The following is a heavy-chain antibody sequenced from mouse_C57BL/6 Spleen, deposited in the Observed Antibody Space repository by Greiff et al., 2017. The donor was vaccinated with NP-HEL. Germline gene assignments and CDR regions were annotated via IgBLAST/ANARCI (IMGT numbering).Heavy chain of an antibody. V-gene: IGHV1-53*01. J-gene: IGHJ4*01. Sequence: QVQLQQPGTELVKPGASVKLSCKASGYTFTSYWMHWVKQRPGQGLEWIGNINPSNGGTNYNEKFKSKATLTVDKSSSTAYMQLSSLTSEDSAVYYGARWDYYGSRNYYAMDYWGQGTSVTVSS. CDR3: ARWDYYGSRNYYAMDY. CDR2: INPSNGGT. CDR1: GYTFTSYW. D-gene: IGHD1-1*01.